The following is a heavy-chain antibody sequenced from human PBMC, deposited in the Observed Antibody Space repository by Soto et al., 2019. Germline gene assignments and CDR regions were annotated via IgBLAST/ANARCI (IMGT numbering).Heavy chain of an antibody. CDR2: IWYDGNNK. CDR1: GFTFSNYG. Sequence: GGSLRLSCAASGFTFSNYGMHWVRQAPGKGLEWVAVIWYDGNNKYYADSVKGRFTISRENSKNTLYLQMNSLRAEDTAVYYCGRIHPGYSISSGAFDIWGQGTMVTVSS. J-gene: IGHJ3*02. D-gene: IGHD6-6*01. V-gene: IGHV3-33*01. CDR3: GRIHPGYSISSGAFDI.